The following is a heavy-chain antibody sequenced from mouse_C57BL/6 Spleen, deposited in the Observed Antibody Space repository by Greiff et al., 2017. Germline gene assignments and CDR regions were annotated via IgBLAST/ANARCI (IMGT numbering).Heavy chain of an antibody. CDR3: ARPYSNYVGYAMDY. D-gene: IGHD2-5*01. CDR2: IYPRSGNT. J-gene: IGHJ4*01. Sequence: QVQLQQSGAELARPGASVKLSCKASGYTFTSYGISWVKQRTGQGLEWIGEIYPRSGNTYYNEKIKGKATLTADKSSSTAYMELRSLTSEDSAVYFCARPYSNYVGYAMDYWGQGTSVTVSS. CDR1: GYTFTSYG. V-gene: IGHV1-81*01.